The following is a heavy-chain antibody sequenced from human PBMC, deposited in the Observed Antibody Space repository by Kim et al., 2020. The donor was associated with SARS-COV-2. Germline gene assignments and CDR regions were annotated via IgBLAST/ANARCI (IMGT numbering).Heavy chain of an antibody. J-gene: IGHJ6*02. CDR1: GGTFSSYA. D-gene: IGHD2-2*02. CDR3: ARDLVPAATPHRDYYYYYGMDV. CDR2: IIPIFGTA. V-gene: IGHV1-69*13. Sequence: SVKVSCKASGGTFSSYAISWVRQAPGQGLEWMGGIIPIFGTANYAQKFQGRVTITADESTSTAYMELSSLRSEDTAVYYCARDLVPAATPHRDYYYYYGMDVWGQGTTVTVSS.